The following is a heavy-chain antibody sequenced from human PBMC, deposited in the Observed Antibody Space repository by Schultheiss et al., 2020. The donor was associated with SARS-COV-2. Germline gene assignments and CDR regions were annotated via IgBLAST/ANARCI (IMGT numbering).Heavy chain of an antibody. CDR3: ARAAQALHIVVVTAIRSSNYYYGMDV. CDR2: INPKNGDT. Sequence: ASVKVSCKASGYTFTGYYMHWVRQAPGQGLEWMGWINPKNGDTNLVQKFQGRVTMTTDTSTSTAYMELRSLRSEDTAVYYCARAAQALHIVVVTAIRSSNYYYGMDVWGQGTTVTVSS. V-gene: IGHV1-2*02. D-gene: IGHD2-21*02. J-gene: IGHJ6*02. CDR1: GYTFTGYY.